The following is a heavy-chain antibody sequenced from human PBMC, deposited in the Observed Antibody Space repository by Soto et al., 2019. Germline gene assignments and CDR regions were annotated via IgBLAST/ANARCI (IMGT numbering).Heavy chain of an antibody. D-gene: IGHD3-9*01. CDR1: GDTSSNYG. Sequence: GASVKVSCKASGDTSSNYGVSWVRQAPGQGLEWMGGILPVFGTTTYARNFQGRITITADKSTSTVYMELTSLRAEDTAVYYCAKDPSLRYFDWLPNHDAFDIWGQGTMVTVSS. V-gene: IGHV1-69*06. CDR3: AKDPSLRYFDWLPNHDAFDI. CDR2: ILPVFGTT. J-gene: IGHJ3*02.